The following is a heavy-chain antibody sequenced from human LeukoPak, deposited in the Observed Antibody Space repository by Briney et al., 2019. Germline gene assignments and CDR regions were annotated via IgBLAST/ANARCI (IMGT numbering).Heavy chain of an antibody. J-gene: IGHJ4*02. CDR3: ATSVCSGGSCYSSPLAY. V-gene: IGHV1-24*01. CDR1: GYTLTELS. Sequence: ASVKVSCKVSGYTLTELSMHWVRQAPGKGLEWMGGFDPEDGETIYAQKFQGRVTMTGDTSTDTAYMELSSLRSEDTAVYYCATSVCSGGSCYSSPLAYWGQGTLVTVSS. D-gene: IGHD2-15*01. CDR2: FDPEDGET.